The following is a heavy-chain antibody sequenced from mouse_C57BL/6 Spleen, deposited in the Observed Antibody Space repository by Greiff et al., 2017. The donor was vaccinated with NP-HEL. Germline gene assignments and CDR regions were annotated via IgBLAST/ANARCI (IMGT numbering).Heavy chain of an antibody. V-gene: IGHV1-50*01. Sequence: QVQLQQPGAELVKPGASVKLSCKASGYTFTSYWMQWVKQRPGQGLEWIGEIDPSDSYTNYNQKFKGKATLTVDTSSSTAYMQLSSLTSEDSAVYYCARGGSRGHWGQGTTLTVSS. CDR2: IDPSDSYT. J-gene: IGHJ2*01. CDR1: GYTFTSYW. D-gene: IGHD1-1*01. CDR3: ARGGSRGH.